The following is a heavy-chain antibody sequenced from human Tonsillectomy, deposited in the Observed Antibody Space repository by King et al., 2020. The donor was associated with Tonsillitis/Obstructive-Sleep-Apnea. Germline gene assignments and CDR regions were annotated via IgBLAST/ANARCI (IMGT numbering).Heavy chain of an antibody. CDR3: VRDGIKSAARVRSGPDS. CDR2: IWYDGSNK. D-gene: IGHD2-2*01. CDR1: GFTFRTYG. V-gene: IGHV3-33*01. J-gene: IGHJ5*01. Sequence: VQLVESGGGVVQPGRSLRLTCAASGFTFRTYGMHWVRQAPGKGLEWVAVIWYDGSNKYYANSVKGRFTISRDNSKNTVYLQMNSLRAEDTAVYYCVRDGIKSAARVRSGPDSWGQGTLVTVSS.